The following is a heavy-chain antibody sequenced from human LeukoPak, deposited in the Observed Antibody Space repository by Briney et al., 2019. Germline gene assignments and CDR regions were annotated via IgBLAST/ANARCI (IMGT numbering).Heavy chain of an antibody. J-gene: IGHJ4*02. CDR3: ARVMVRGVPQLGY. D-gene: IGHD3-10*01. Sequence: GASVKVSCKASGYTFTSYDINWVRQAAGQGLEWMGWMNPNSGNTGYAQKFQGRVTMTRNTSISTAYMELSSLRSEDTAVYYCARVMVRGVPQLGYWGQGTLVTVSS. V-gene: IGHV1-8*01. CDR1: GYTFTSYD. CDR2: MNPNSGNT.